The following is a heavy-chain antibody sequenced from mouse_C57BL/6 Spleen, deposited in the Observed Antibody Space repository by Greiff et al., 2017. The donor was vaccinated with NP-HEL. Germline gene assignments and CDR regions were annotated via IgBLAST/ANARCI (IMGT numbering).Heavy chain of an antibody. CDR2: IDPSDSYT. V-gene: IGHV1-69*01. Sequence: VQLQQPGAELVMPGASVKLSCKASGYTFTSYWMHWVKQRPGQGLEWIGEIDPSDSYTNYNQKFKGKSTLTVDKSSSTAYMQLSSLTSEDSAVYYCASNYYGSSYAMDYWGQGTSVTVSS. CDR1: GYTFTSYW. D-gene: IGHD1-1*01. J-gene: IGHJ4*01. CDR3: ASNYYGSSYAMDY.